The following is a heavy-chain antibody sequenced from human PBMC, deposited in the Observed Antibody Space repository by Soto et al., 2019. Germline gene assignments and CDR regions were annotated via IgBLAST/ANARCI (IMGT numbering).Heavy chain of an antibody. CDR1: GYTFTSYG. Sequence: ASVKVSCKASGYTFTSYGISWVRQAPGQGLEWMGWISVYNGNTNYAQKLQGRVTMTTDSSTNTAYMELRSLRSDDTAVYYCARAPPYYDVLTAYSPPGGPYYYMDVWGKGTTVTVSS. V-gene: IGHV1-18*01. J-gene: IGHJ6*03. D-gene: IGHD3-9*01. CDR2: ISVYNGNT. CDR3: ARAPPYYDVLTAYSPPGGPYYYMDV.